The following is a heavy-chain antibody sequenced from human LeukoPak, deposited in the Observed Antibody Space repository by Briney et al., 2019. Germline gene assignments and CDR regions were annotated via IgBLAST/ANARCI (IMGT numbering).Heavy chain of an antibody. V-gene: IGHV4-59*01. CDR1: GGSISSYY. CDR2: IHYSGRT. D-gene: IGHD3-3*01. Sequence: SETLSLTCTVSGGSISSYYWSWMRQPPGKGLEWIGNIHYSGRTNYNPSLKSRVTISVDTSNNQFSLKLNPVPAADTAVYHCARGWSAYPQASDFWGQGTLITVSS. J-gene: IGHJ4*02. CDR3: ARGWSAYPQASDF.